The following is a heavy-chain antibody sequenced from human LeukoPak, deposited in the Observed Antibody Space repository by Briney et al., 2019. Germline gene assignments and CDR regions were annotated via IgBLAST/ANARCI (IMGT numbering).Heavy chain of an antibody. CDR3: AKARYCTGGSCFPQLTPDY. Sequence: PSETLSLTCTVSGGSISSYYWSWIRQPPGKGPEWIGYIYYSGSTNYNPSLKSRVTISVDTSKNQFSLKLSSVTAADTAVYYCAKARYCTGGSCFPQLTPDYWGQGTLVTVSS. J-gene: IGHJ4*02. V-gene: IGHV4-59*01. CDR1: GGSISSYY. D-gene: IGHD2-15*01. CDR2: IYYSGST.